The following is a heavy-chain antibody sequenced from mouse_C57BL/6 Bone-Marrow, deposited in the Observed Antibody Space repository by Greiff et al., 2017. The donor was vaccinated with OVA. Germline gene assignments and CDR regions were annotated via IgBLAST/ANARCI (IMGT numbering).Heavy chain of an antibody. CDR3: ARSRFYYGSSSPWFAY. D-gene: IGHD1-1*01. J-gene: IGHJ3*01. V-gene: IGHV14-2*01. Sequence: VQLQQSGAELVKPGASVKLSCTASGFNIKDYYMHWVKQRTEQGLEWIGRIDPEDGETKYAPNFQGKATITADTSSNTAYLQLSSLTSEDTAVYYCARSRFYYGSSSPWFAYWGQGTLVTVSA. CDR2: IDPEDGET. CDR1: GFNIKDYY.